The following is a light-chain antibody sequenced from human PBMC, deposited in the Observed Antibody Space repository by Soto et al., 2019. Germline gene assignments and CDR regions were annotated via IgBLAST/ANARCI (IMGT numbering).Light chain of an antibody. J-gene: IGLJ1*01. Sequence: SARTQPPSVSGSPGQSVTISCTGTSSDVGGYNRVSWYQQPPGKAPKLLIYDVSNRPSGGSTRFSGSKSGNTASLTISGLQAEDVDDYYCTSNATGSAYVFGPGTKATVL. V-gene: IGLV2-18*02. CDR2: DVS. CDR1: SSDVGGYNR. CDR3: TSNATGSAYV.